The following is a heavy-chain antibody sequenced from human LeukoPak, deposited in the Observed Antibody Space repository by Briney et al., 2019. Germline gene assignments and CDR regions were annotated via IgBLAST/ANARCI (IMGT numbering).Heavy chain of an antibody. CDR3: AKAPTRESHPFHS. D-gene: IGHD3-10*01. J-gene: IGHJ4*02. V-gene: IGHV4-34*01. Sequence: SETLSLTCAVYGGSFSGYYWSWIRQPPGKGLEWIGEINHSGSTNYNPSLKSRVTISVDTSKNQFSLKLSSVTAADTAVYYCAKAPTRESHPFHSWGQGTLVTVSS. CDR2: INHSGST. CDR1: GGSFSGYY.